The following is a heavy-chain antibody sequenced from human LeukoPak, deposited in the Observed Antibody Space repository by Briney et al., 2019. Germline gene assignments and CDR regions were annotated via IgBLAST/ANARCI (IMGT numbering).Heavy chain of an antibody. CDR2: ISSSSSYI. V-gene: IGHV3-21*01. D-gene: IGHD3-10*01. J-gene: IGHJ4*02. CDR1: GFTFGSYN. CDR3: ARGGITMVQGVIIG. Sequence: GGSLRLSCAASGFTFGSYNMNWVRQAPGKGLEWVSSISSSSSYIYYADSVKGRFTISRDNAKNSLYLQMNSLRAEDTAVYYCARGGITMVQGVIIGWGQGTLVTVSS.